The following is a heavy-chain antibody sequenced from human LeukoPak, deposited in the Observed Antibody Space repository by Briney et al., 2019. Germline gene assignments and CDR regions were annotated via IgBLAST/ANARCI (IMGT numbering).Heavy chain of an antibody. CDR3: ARGKIYMDV. J-gene: IGHJ6*03. CDR1: GGSISSYY. V-gene: IGHV4-59*01. Sequence: SETLSLTCTVFGGSISSYYWSWIRQPPGKGLEWIGYIYYGGNTNHNPSLKSRVTMSVDTSKNQFSLKLSSVTAADTAVYYCARGKIYMDVWGKGTTVTISS. CDR2: IYYGGNT.